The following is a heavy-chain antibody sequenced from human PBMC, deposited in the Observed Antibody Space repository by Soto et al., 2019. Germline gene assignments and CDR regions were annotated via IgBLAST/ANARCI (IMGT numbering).Heavy chain of an antibody. Sequence: SCIRKKNGKGLEWMGRIDPSDSYTNYSPSFQGHVTISADKSISTAYLQWSSLKASDTAMYYCASWPIAAAGIGYYSVMDVRGHGSTVTGSS. V-gene: IGHV5-10-1*01. D-gene: IGHD6-13*01. J-gene: IGHJ6*02. CDR2: IDPSDSYT. CDR3: ASWPIAAAGIGYYSVMDV.